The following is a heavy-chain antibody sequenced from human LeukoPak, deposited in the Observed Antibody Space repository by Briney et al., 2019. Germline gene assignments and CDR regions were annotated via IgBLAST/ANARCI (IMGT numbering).Heavy chain of an antibody. D-gene: IGHD2-15*01. CDR2: INPNSGGT. CDR3: VRENLLYCSGGTCYWFDP. J-gene: IGHJ5*02. V-gene: IGHV1-2*02. Sequence: ASVKVSCKASGYSFTDYYMHWVRQAPGQGLEWMGWINPNSGGTTYAQKFQGRVTMTRVTSISTAYMELSSLRSDDTAVYFCVRENLLYCSGGTCYWFDPWGQGSRVTVSS. CDR1: GYSFTDYY.